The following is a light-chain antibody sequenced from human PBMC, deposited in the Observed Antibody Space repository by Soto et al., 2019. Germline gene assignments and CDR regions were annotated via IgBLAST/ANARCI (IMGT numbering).Light chain of an antibody. CDR1: QGISSY. CDR2: AAS. V-gene: IGKV1-8*01. CDR3: QQYYSYPQIT. J-gene: IGKJ5*01. Sequence: RASQGISSYLAWYQQKPGKAPKLLIYAASTLQSGVPSRFSGSGSGTDFTLTISCLQSEDFATYYCQQYYSYPQITFGQGTRLENK.